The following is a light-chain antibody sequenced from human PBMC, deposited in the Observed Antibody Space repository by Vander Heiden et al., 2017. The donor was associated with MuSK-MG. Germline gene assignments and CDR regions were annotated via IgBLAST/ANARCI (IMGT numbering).Light chain of an antibody. CDR2: WAS. Sequence: DIVMTQSPDSLAVSLGERATINCKSSQSVLYSSNNKNYLAWYQQKPGQPPKLLIYWASTRESGVPDRFSGSGYGTDFTLTISSRQAEDVAVYYCQQNESTPFGTFGQGTKVEIK. J-gene: IGKJ1*01. CDR1: QSVLYSSNNKNY. V-gene: IGKV4-1*01. CDR3: QQNESTPFGT.